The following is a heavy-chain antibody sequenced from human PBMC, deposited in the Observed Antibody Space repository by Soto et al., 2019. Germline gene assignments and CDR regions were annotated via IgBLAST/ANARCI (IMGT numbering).Heavy chain of an antibody. Sequence: SVTVSSKASGGTFSSYAISWVRQAPGQGLEWMGGIIPIFGTANYAQKFQGRVTITADKSTSTAYMELSSLRSEDTAVYYCARERGNHDAFDIWGQGTMVTV. J-gene: IGHJ3*02. D-gene: IGHD4-4*01. CDR2: IIPIFGTA. CDR3: ARERGNHDAFDI. CDR1: GGTFSSYA. V-gene: IGHV1-69*06.